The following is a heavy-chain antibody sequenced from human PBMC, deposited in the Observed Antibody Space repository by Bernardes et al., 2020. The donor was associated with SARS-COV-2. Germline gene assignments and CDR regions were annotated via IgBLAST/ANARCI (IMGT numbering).Heavy chain of an antibody. CDR2: IYSNGTT. V-gene: IGHV3-53*01. Sequence: GGSLRLSCAVSGFTVSSNYMSWVRQAPGKGLEWVSLIYSNGTTYYADSVKGRFTISRDNSKNTLYLQMNSLRAEDTAVYYCARDRFNDFWSGATYGMDVWGQGTTVTVAS. CDR1: GFTVSSNY. CDR3: ARDRFNDFWSGATYGMDV. J-gene: IGHJ6*02. D-gene: IGHD3-3*01.